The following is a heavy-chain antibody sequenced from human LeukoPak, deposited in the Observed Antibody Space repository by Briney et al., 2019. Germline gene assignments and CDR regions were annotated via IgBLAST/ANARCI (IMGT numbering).Heavy chain of an antibody. D-gene: IGHD6-19*01. J-gene: IGHJ6*02. CDR3: ARGGWGYYYYGMDV. Sequence: SETLSLTCTVSGGSISSYYWSWIRQPPGKGLEWIGYNYYSGSTNYNPSLKSRVTISVDTSKNQFSLKLSSVTAADTAVYYCARGGWGYYYYGMDVWGQGTTVTVSS. CDR2: NYYSGST. V-gene: IGHV4-59*01. CDR1: GGSISSYY.